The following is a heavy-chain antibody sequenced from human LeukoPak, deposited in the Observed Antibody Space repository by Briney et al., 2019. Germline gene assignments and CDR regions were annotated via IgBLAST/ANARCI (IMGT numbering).Heavy chain of an antibody. J-gene: IGHJ5*02. CDR2: IYYSGST. CDR1: GGSISSYY. V-gene: IGHV4-59*01. D-gene: IGHD6-19*01. Sequence: SETLSLTCTVSGGSISSYYWSWIRQPPGKGLEWIGYIYYSGSTNYNPSLKSRVTISVDTSKNQFSLKLSSVTAADTAVYYCARAQPSTWLVPKTNWFDPWGQGTLVTVPS. CDR3: ARAQPSTWLVPKTNWFDP.